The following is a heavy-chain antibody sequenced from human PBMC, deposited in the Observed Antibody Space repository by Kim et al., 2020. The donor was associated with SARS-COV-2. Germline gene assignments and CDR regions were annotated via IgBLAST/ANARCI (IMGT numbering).Heavy chain of an antibody. CDR3: ARARSAGDY. Sequence: SYTTYADSVKGRFTISRDNAKNSLYLQMNSLRAEDTAVYYCARARSAGDYWGQGTLVTVSS. CDR2: SYT. D-gene: IGHD1-26*01. V-gene: IGHV3-11*06. J-gene: IGHJ4*02.